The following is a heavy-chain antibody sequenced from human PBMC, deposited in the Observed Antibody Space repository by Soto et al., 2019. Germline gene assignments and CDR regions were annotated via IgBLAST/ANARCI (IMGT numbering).Heavy chain of an antibody. D-gene: IGHD2-15*01. CDR1: GYTFSSYG. V-gene: IGHV1-18*01. Sequence: QVQLVQSGAEVKKPGASVKVSCKASGYTFSSYGITWVRQGPGQGLEWMGWISVYNGNKMYAKKFQGRVTMTTDTSTSTAYMELRSLRSDDTAVYYYARDCSGGSCSTAYWGQGTLVTVSS. CDR3: ARDCSGGSCSTAY. CDR2: ISVYNGNK. J-gene: IGHJ4*02.